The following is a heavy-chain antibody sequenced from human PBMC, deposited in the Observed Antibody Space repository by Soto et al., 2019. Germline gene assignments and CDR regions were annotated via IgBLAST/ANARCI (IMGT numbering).Heavy chain of an antibody. CDR3: ATRGPLVVPAAISLYYYGMDV. J-gene: IGHJ6*02. CDR2: FDPEDGET. CDR1: GYTLTELS. D-gene: IGHD2-2*01. Sequence: QVQLVQSGAEVQKPGASVKVSCKVSGYTLTELSMHWVRQAPGKGLEWMGGFDPEDGETIYAQKFQGRVTMTEDTSTDTAYMELSSLRSEDTAVYYCATRGPLVVPAAISLYYYGMDVWGQGTTVTVSS. V-gene: IGHV1-24*01.